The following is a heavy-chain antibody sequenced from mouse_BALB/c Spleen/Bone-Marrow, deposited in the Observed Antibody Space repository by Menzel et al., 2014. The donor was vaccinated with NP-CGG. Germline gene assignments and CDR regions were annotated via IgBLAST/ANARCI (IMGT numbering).Heavy chain of an antibody. J-gene: IGHJ4*01. CDR2: IAPGSGNT. CDR3: ARSLMITESYGMDY. V-gene: IGHV1S41*01. Sequence: DLVKPGASVKLSCKASGYTFTSYWINWIKRRPGQGLEWIGRIAPGSGNTYYNEMFKGKATLTVDTSSSTAYIQLSSLSSEDSPVYFCARSLMITESYGMDYWGQGTSVTVSS. CDR1: GYTFTSYW. D-gene: IGHD2-4*01.